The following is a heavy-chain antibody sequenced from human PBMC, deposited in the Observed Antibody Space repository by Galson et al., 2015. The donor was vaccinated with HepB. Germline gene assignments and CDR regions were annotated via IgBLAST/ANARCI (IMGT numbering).Heavy chain of an antibody. CDR1: GFTFSSYA. J-gene: IGHJ4*02. D-gene: IGHD6-13*01. CDR3: AKAKGSSLLYSFDY. CDR2: FSGSGGST. V-gene: IGHV3-23*01. Sequence: SLRLSCAASGFTFSSYAMSWVRQAPGKGLEWVSTFSGSGGSTYYADSVKGRFTISRDDSKNTLFLQMNSLRVEDTAVYYCAKAKGSSLLYSFDYWGQGTLVTVSS.